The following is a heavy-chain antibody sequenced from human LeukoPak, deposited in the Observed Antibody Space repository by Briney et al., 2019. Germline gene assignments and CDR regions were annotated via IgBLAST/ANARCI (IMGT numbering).Heavy chain of an antibody. CDR2: ISNIGNTI. V-gene: IGHV3-48*03. CDR1: GFTFSSYE. D-gene: IGHD6-13*01. Sequence: GGSLRLSCAASGFTFSSYEINWVRQAPGKGLDWVSYISNIGNTIYYADSVKGRFTISRDNAKNSLYLQMNSLRAEDTAVYYCARRIAAAGRSFDYWGQGTLVTVSS. J-gene: IGHJ4*02. CDR3: ARRIAAAGRSFDY.